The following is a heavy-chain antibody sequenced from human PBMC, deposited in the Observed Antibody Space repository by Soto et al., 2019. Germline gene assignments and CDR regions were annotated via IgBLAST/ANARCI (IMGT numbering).Heavy chain of an antibody. J-gene: IGHJ6*02. CDR1: GLSLTSAL. V-gene: IGHV1-58*01. CDR2: IVVGSGNT. CDR3: AAARIFYYYYGMDV. D-gene: IGHD3-3*02. Sequence: PVKVSCKAAGLSLTSALGGWRRHARGQRLEWIGWIVVGSGNTNYAQKFQERVTITRDMSTSTAYMELSSLRSEDTAVYYCAAARIFYYYYGMDVWGQGTTVTVSS.